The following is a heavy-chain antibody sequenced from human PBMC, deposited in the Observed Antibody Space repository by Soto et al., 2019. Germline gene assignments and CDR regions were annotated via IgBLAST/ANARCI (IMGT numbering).Heavy chain of an antibody. D-gene: IGHD5-18*01. J-gene: IGHJ4*02. CDR1: GDSVSSDSYY. V-gene: IGHV4-61*01. Sequence: SETLSLTYTVSGDSVSSDSYYWTWIRQPPGKGLEWIGYIYSSGSTKYNPSLKSRVTISLDTSNNQFSLELTSVTAADTAIYYCARDIRGYSRAFDYWGQGALVTVSA. CDR3: ARDIRGYSRAFDY. CDR2: IYSSGST.